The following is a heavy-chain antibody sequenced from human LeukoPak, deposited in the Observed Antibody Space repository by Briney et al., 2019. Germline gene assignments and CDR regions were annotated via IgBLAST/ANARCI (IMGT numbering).Heavy chain of an antibody. CDR2: ISAYNGNA. J-gene: IGHJ3*02. D-gene: IGHD3-10*01. CDR1: GYTFTSYG. V-gene: IGHV1-18*01. CDR3: AREAGELLWFGESSPNDAFDI. Sequence: ASVKVSCKASGYTFTSYGSSWVRQAPGQGLEWMGWISAYNGNANYAQKLQGRVTMTTDTSTSTAYMELRSLRSDDTAVYYCAREAGELLWFGESSPNDAFDIWGQGTMVTVSS.